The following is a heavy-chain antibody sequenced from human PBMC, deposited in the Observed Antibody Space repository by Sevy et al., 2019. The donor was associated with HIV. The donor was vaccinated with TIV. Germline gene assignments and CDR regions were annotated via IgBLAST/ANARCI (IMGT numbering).Heavy chain of an antibody. CDR2: MNPNSGNT. V-gene: IGHV1-8*01. J-gene: IGHJ6*02. Sequence: ASVKVSCRASGYTFTTYDIHWVRQGTGQRLEWMGWMNPNSGNTGYAQRFQGRLTMTSDTSISTAYMHLSSLRSEDTAVYYCARILSTSYYHYYAFDVWGQGTTVTVSS. D-gene: IGHD3-10*01. CDR1: GYTFTTYD. CDR3: ARILSTSYYHYYAFDV.